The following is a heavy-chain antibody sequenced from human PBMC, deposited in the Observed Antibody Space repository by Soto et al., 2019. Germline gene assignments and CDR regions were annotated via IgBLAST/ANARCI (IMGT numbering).Heavy chain of an antibody. CDR2: IIPIFGTA. CDR3: ATDYYDSSGKYY. Sequence: QVQLVQSGAEVKKPGSSVKVSCKASGGTFSSYAISWVRQAPGQGLEWMGGIIPIFGTADNAQKFQGRVTITADESSSTAYMELSSLRSEDTAVYYWATDYYDSSGKYYWGQGTLVTVSS. D-gene: IGHD3-22*01. J-gene: IGHJ4*02. V-gene: IGHV1-69*12. CDR1: GGTFSSYA.